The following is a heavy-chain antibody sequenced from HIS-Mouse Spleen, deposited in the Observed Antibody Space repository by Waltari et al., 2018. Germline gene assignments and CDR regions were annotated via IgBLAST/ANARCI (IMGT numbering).Heavy chain of an antibody. J-gene: IGHJ5*02. V-gene: IGHV3-9*01. CDR2: ISWNSGSI. CDR3: ARDWRAEYSSSSDWFDP. Sequence: EYRGGLVQPGRSLRLSCAASGFTFDDYAMHWVRQAPGKGLEWVSGISWNSGSIGYADSVKGRFTISRDNSKNTLYLQMNSLRAEDTAVYYCARDWRAEYSSSSDWFDPWGQGTLVTVSS. D-gene: IGHD6-6*01. CDR1: GFTFDDYA.